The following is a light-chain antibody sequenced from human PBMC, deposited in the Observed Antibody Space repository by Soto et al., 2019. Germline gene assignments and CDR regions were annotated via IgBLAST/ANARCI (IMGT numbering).Light chain of an antibody. Sequence: DIPMTQSPSTLSASVGDRVTITCRASQTLTRWMAWYQQKPGKAPKLLIYDASTLESGVRSRFSGSRSGTEFTLTIRSLQPDDFATYYCQQYNSYSWTFGQGTKVEIK. CDR2: DAS. CDR3: QQYNSYSWT. J-gene: IGKJ1*01. CDR1: QTLTRW. V-gene: IGKV1-5*01.